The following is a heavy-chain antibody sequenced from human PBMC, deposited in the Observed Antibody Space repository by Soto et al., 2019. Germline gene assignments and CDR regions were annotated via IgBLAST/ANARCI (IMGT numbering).Heavy chain of an antibody. Sequence: EVQLLESGGGLVQPGGSLRLSCAASGFTFSSYAMSWVRQAPGKGLEWVSIITSGDIPYYADSVKGRFTISRDSSKNKLYLQMNSLRADDTAVYYCAKDQGRGGATPIDYWGQGTLVTVSS. CDR2: ITSGDIP. D-gene: IGHD1-26*01. J-gene: IGHJ4*02. V-gene: IGHV3-23*01. CDR3: AKDQGRGGATPIDY. CDR1: GFTFSSYA.